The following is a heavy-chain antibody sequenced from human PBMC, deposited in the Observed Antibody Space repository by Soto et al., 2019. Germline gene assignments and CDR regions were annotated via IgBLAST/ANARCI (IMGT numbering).Heavy chain of an antibody. V-gene: IGHV3-23*01. CDR2: ISGSGGST. CDR3: AKVEAATGSNWFDP. Sequence: PGGSLRLSCAAAGFTCSSYAMSWVRQAPGKGLEWVSAISGSGGSTYYADSVKGRFTISRDNSKNTLYLQMNSLRAEDTAVYYCAKVEAATGSNWFDPWGQGTLVTVSS. D-gene: IGHD2-15*01. J-gene: IGHJ5*02. CDR1: GFTCSSYA.